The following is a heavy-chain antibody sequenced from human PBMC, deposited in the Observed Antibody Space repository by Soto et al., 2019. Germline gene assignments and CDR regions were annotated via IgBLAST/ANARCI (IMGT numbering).Heavy chain of an antibody. CDR2: IYYSGST. J-gene: IGHJ3*02. CDR1: GGCISSGDYY. Sequence: SETLSLTGTVSGGCISSGDYYWSWIRQPPGKGLEWIGYIYYSGSTYYNPSLKSRVTISVDTSQNQFSLKLSSVTAADTAVYYCARGPPVTTGEFDIWGQGTMVTVSS. D-gene: IGHD3-16*01. V-gene: IGHV4-30-4*01. CDR3: ARGPPVTTGEFDI.